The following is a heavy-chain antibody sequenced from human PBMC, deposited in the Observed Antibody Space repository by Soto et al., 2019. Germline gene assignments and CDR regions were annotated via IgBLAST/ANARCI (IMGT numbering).Heavy chain of an antibody. CDR1: GGSLRGSY. Sequence: QVHLQQWGAGLLKPSETLSLICGVYGGSLRGSYWRWIRQPPGKALEWLGKVTHSGSTTFNPSLKSRVSVSVDTSDNQFSLKLTSVTAADTAVYYCARGHIPVYGPVPDYFDSWGQGTLVTVSS. D-gene: IGHD2-21*01. V-gene: IGHV4-34*02. CDR3: ARGHIPVYGPVPDYFDS. J-gene: IGHJ4*02. CDR2: VTHSGST.